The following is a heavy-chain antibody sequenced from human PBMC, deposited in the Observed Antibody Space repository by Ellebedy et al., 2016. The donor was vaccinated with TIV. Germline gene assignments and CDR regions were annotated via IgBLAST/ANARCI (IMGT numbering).Heavy chain of an antibody. V-gene: IGHV1-69*13. CDR2: IIPIFGTA. CDR1: GGTFSSYA. CDR3: ALEWLLGAEEYNWFDP. J-gene: IGHJ5*02. Sequence: SVKVSXXASGGTFSSYAISWVRQAPGQGLEWMGGIIPIFGTANYAQKFQGRVTITADESTSTAYMELSSLRSEDTAVYYCALEWLLGAEEYNWFDPWGQGTLVTVSS. D-gene: IGHD3-3*01.